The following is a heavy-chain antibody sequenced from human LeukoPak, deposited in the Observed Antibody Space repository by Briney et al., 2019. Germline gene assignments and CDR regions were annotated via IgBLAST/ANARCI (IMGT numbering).Heavy chain of an antibody. D-gene: IGHD2-15*01. V-gene: IGHV4-59*12. CDR3: ARDMGVFSKWSKYDY. CDR1: GGSISSYY. J-gene: IGHJ4*02. Sequence: SETLSLTCTVSGGSISSYYWSWIRQPPGKGLEWIGYIYYSGSTNYNPSLKSRVTISVDTSKNQFSLQLNSVTPEDTAVYYCARDMGVFSKWSKYDYWGQGTLVTVSS. CDR2: IYYSGST.